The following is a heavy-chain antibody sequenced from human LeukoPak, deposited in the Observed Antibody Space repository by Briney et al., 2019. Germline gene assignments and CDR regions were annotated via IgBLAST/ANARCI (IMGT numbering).Heavy chain of an antibody. J-gene: IGHJ4*02. V-gene: IGHV4-61*01. D-gene: IGHD6-19*01. CDR2: IYYSGST. CDR3: ASGPYSGWPPGLDY. Sequence: PSETLSLTCTVSGGSVSSGSYYWSWIRQPPGKGLEWIGYIYYSGSTNYNPSLKSRVTISVDTSKNQFSLKLSPVTAADTAVYYCASGPYSGWPPGLDYWGQGTLVTVSS. CDR1: GGSVSSGSYY.